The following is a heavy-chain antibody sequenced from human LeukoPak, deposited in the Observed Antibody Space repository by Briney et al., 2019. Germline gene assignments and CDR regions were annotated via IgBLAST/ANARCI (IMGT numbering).Heavy chain of an antibody. CDR3: TKDFRGSGYFFDY. J-gene: IGHJ4*02. CDR1: GFTFNNHA. V-gene: IGHV3-23*01. CDR2: ISGSGDNT. D-gene: IGHD3-10*01. Sequence: GGSLRLSCVVSGFTFNNHAMSWVRQAPGKGLEWVSAISGSGDNTFYAGSVRGRFTISRDNSKNTLYLQMDSLRAEDTAIYYCTKDFRGSGYFFDYWGQGTLVTVSS.